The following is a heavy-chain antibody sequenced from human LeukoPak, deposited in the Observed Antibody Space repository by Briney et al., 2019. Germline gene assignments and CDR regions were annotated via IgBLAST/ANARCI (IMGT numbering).Heavy chain of an antibody. Sequence: PSETQSLTCNVSGGSISNYYWSWIRQPAGKGLELIGRIYTSGSTNYNPSLKSRVTMSVDTSKNQFSLKLSSVTAADTAVYYCARSRCSSISCASRGAFDIWGQGTMVTVSS. CDR2: IYTSGST. CDR3: ARSRCSSISCASRGAFDI. CDR1: GGSISNYY. V-gene: IGHV4-4*07. J-gene: IGHJ3*02. D-gene: IGHD2-2*01.